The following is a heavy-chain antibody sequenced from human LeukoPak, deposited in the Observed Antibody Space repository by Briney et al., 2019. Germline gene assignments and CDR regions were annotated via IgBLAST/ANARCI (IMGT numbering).Heavy chain of an antibody. CDR1: GGTFSSYA. CDR2: IIPIFGTA. Sequence: EASVEVSCTASGGTFSSYAISWVRQAPGQGLEWMGGIIPIFGTANYAQKFQGRVTITADESTSTAYMELSSLRSEDTAVYYCARVLSYYDILTGSIYYNWFDPWGQGTLVTVSS. CDR3: ARVLSYYDILTGSIYYNWFDP. D-gene: IGHD3-9*01. J-gene: IGHJ5*02. V-gene: IGHV1-69*13.